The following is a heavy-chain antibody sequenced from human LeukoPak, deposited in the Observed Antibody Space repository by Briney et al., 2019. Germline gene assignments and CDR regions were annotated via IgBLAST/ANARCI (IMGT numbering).Heavy chain of an antibody. J-gene: IGHJ4*02. CDR1: GYTFTSYD. D-gene: IGHD3-22*01. CDR3: ARVRGYDSSGYYLFGY. CDR2: MNPNSGNT. V-gene: IGHV1-8*01. Sequence: ASVKVSCKASGYTFTSYDINWVRQATGQGLEWMGWMNPNSGNTGYAQKFQGRVTMTRNTSISTAYMGLSSLRSEDTAVYYCARVRGYDSSGYYLFGYWGQGTLVTVSS.